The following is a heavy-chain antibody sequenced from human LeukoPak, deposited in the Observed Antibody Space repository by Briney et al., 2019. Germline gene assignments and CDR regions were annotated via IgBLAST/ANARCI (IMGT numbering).Heavy chain of an antibody. V-gene: IGHV1-24*01. D-gene: IGHD3-3*01. CDR1: GYTLTELS. J-gene: IGHJ3*02. CDR3: ATDRVLGREASAFDI. CDR2: FDPEDGET. Sequence: GASVKVSCTVSGYTLTELSMHWVRQAPGKGLEWVGGFDPEDGETIYAQKFQGRVTMTEDTSTDTAYMELSSLRSEDTAVYYCATDRVLGREASAFDIWGQGTMVTVSS.